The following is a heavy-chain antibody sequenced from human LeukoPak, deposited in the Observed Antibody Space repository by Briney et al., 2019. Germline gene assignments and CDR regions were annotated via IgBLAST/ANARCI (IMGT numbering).Heavy chain of an antibody. Sequence: GGSLRLSCAASGFTFSSYSMNWVRQAPGKGLEWVSYISSSSSYIYYADSVKGRFTISRDNAKNSLYLQMNSLRAEDTAVYYCARGGHVDTAMVTPFDYWGQGTLVTVSS. V-gene: IGHV3-21*05. CDR3: ARGGHVDTAMVTPFDY. CDR1: GFTFSSYS. CDR2: ISSSSSYI. D-gene: IGHD5-18*01. J-gene: IGHJ4*02.